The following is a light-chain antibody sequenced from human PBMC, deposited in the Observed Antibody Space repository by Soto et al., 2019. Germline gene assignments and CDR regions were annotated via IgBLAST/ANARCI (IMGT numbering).Light chain of an antibody. V-gene: IGLV1-51*01. CDR1: SYNIGNNY. CDR3: GTWDSSLSAYV. Sequence: SVLTQPPSVSAAPGHKVTISCSGSSYNIGNNYVSWYQQLPGTAPKLLIYDNNKRPSGIPDRFSGSKSGTSATLGITGLQTGDEADYYCGTWDSSLSAYVFGTGTKVTVL. J-gene: IGLJ1*01. CDR2: DNN.